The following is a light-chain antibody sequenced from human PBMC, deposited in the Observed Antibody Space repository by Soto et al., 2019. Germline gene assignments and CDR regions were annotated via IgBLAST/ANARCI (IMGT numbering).Light chain of an antibody. V-gene: IGKV1-9*01. CDR1: QGISSY. CDR2: AAS. J-gene: IGKJ4*01. Sequence: QLTQSPSSLSASVGARVTITCRASQGISSYLAWYQQKPGKVPKLLISAASTLESGVPLRFSGGGFGTDFTLTISSLQPEDFATYYCQQLYRYPLSFGGGTKVEIK. CDR3: QQLYRYPLS.